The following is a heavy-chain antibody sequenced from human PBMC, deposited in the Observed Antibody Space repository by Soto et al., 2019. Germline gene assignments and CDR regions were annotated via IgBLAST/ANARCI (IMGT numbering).Heavy chain of an antibody. CDR3: ERDQGVAAAGITWFDP. J-gene: IGHJ5*02. CDR1: GASMNSYH. V-gene: IGHV4-4*07. CDR2: IHSSGST. D-gene: IGHD6-13*01. Sequence: SETLSLTCTVSGASMNSYHWSWIRQPAGKGLEWIGHIHSSGSTNYNPSLKSRVTMSVDTSTNQFSLRLMSLTAADTAVYYCERDQGVAAAGITWFDPWGQGSLVTVSS.